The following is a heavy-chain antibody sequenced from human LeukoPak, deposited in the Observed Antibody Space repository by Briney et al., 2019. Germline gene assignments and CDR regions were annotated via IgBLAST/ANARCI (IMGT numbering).Heavy chain of an antibody. Sequence: SVKVSCKASGGTFTSYAISWVRQAPGQGLEWMGGIIPIFGTANYAQKFQGRVTITAVESTSTAYIEMSSLRSEDTAVYYCALVTTFGPAGAFDIWGQGTMVTVSS. V-gene: IGHV1-69*01. CDR2: IIPIFGTA. CDR3: ALVTTFGPAGAFDI. CDR1: GGTFTSYA. J-gene: IGHJ3*02. D-gene: IGHD3-16*01.